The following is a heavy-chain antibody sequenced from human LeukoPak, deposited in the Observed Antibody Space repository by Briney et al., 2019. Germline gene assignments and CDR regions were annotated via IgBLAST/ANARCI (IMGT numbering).Heavy chain of an antibody. CDR1: GFTFSSYA. CDR3: AKRRTFSSTDIAAAAPFDY. V-gene: IGHV3-23*01. CDR2: ISGSGGST. Sequence: GGSLRLSCAASGFTFSSYAMSWVRQAPGKGLEWVSGISGSGGSTYYADSVKGRFTISRDNSKNTLYLQMNSLRAEDTAVYYCAKRRTFSSTDIAAAAPFDYWGQGTLVTVSS. D-gene: IGHD6-13*01. J-gene: IGHJ4*02.